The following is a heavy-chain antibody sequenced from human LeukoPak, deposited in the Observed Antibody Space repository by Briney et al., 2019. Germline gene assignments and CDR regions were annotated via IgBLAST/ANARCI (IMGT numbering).Heavy chain of an antibody. CDR1: GGSISSYY. CDR3: ARDLYCGGDCWNAFDI. CDR2: IYYSGST. Sequence: SETLSLTCTVSGGSISSYYWSWIRQPPGKGLEWIGYIYYSGSTNYNPSLKSRVTISVDTSKNQFSLKLSSVTAADTAVYYCARDLYCGGDCWNAFDIWGQGTMVTVSS. V-gene: IGHV4-59*01. J-gene: IGHJ3*02. D-gene: IGHD2-21*02.